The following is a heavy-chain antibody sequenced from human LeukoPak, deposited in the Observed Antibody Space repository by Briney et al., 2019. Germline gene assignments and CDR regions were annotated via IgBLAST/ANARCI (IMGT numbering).Heavy chain of an antibody. Sequence: GGSLRLSCVASGFTFSSYGMHWVRQAPGKGLEWVAVVSHDGSKKYYADSVKGRFTISRDNSKNTVYLQMDTLRISDTAAYYCAKNYANWFDSWGQGTLVTVSS. V-gene: IGHV3-30*18. D-gene: IGHD1-7*01. CDR2: VSHDGSKK. J-gene: IGHJ5*01. CDR3: AKNYANWFDS. CDR1: GFTFSSYG.